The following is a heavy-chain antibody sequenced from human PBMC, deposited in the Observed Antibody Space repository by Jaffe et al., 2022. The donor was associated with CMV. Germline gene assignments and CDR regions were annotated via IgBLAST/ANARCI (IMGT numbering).Heavy chain of an antibody. CDR2: ISWNSGSI. J-gene: IGHJ4*02. D-gene: IGHD6-19*01. CDR1: GFTFDDYA. CDR3: AKDGDSSGWFFDY. Sequence: EVQLVESGGGLVQPGRSLRLSCAASGFTFDDYAMHWVRQAPGKGLEWVSGISWNSGSIGYADSVKGRFTISRDNAKNSLYLQMNSLRAEDTALYYCAKDGDSSGWFFDYWGQGTLVTVSS. V-gene: IGHV3-9*01.